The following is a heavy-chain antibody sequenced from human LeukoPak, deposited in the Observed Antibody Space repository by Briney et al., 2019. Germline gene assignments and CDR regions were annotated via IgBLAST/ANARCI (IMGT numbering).Heavy chain of an antibody. CDR3: AKDLYNWMTSGFDP. V-gene: IGHV3-23*01. J-gene: IGHJ5*02. Sequence: PGGSLRLSCAASGFTLSTYAMSWVRQAPGKGLEWVSGISNRDGSTYYARYADSVKGRFTISRNSSKNTLYLIMNSLRVEDTAVYYCAKDLYNWMTSGFDPWGQGTPVTVSS. CDR2: ISNRDGST. D-gene: IGHD1-20*01. CDR1: GFTLSTYA.